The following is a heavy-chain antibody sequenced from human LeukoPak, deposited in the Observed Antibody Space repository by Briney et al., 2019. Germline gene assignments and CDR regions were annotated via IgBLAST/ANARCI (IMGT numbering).Heavy chain of an antibody. CDR2: IYYSGST. V-gene: IGHV4-61*01. J-gene: IGHJ4*02. D-gene: IGHD3-22*01. Sequence: SETLSLTCTVSGGSISSGSYYWSWIRQPPGKGLEWIGYIYYSGSTNYNPSLKSRVTISVDTSKNQFSLKLSSVTAADTAVYYCARDPTYDSSGRNYFDYWGQGTLVTVSS. CDR3: ARDPTYDSSGRNYFDY. CDR1: GGSISSGSYY.